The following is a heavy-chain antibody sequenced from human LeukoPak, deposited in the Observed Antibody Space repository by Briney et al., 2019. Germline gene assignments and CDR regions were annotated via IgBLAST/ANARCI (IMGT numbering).Heavy chain of an antibody. CDR2: INHSGST. Sequence: PSETLSLTCTVSGGSISSSSYYWGWIRQPPGKGLEWIGEINHSGSTNYNPSLKSRVTISVDTSKNQFSLKLSSVTAADTAVYYCASHSSSSGEYNWFDPWGQGTLVTVSS. CDR3: ASHSSSSGEYNWFDP. CDR1: GGSISSSSYY. J-gene: IGHJ5*02. V-gene: IGHV4-39*07. D-gene: IGHD6-6*01.